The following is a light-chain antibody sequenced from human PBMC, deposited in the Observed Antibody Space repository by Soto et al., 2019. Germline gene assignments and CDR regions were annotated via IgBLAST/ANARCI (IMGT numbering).Light chain of an antibody. V-gene: IGKV3-15*01. J-gene: IGKJ1*01. CDR3: QQYHYWPPCT. Sequence: IVGTQSPVTLSVSPWEIATLSGRASQSVRSNLASYQQKPREAPRLLMYDASTRATGIPARFSGSGSGTEVTRPISSLQSADFAVYYCQQYHYWPPCTFGQGTKVDIK. CDR2: DAS. CDR1: QSVRSN.